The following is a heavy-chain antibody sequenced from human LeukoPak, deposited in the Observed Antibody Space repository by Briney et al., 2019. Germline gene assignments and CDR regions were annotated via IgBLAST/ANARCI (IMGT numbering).Heavy chain of an antibody. D-gene: IGHD1-26*01. Sequence: ASVKVSCKASGYTFTSYDINWVRQATGQGLEWMGWISAYNGNTNYAQKLQGRVTMTTDTSTSTAYMELRSLRSDDTAVYYCARDVGATREDYYYYMDVWGKGTTVTISS. V-gene: IGHV1-18*01. CDR2: ISAYNGNT. J-gene: IGHJ6*03. CDR3: ARDVGATREDYYYYMDV. CDR1: GYTFTSYD.